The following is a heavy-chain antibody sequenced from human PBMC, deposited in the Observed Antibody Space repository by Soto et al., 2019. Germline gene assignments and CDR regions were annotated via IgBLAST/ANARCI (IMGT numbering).Heavy chain of an antibody. J-gene: IGHJ6*02. CDR1: GYTFTSYD. CDR2: MNPNSGNT. D-gene: IGHD5-12*01. CDR3: ARGLEMATIPHYYYYYGMDV. V-gene: IGHV1-8*01. Sequence: ASVKVSCKASGYTFTSYDINWVRQATGQGLEWMGWMNPNSGNTGYAQKFQGRVAMTRNTSISTAYMELSSLRSEDTAVYYCARGLEMATIPHYYYYYGMDVWGQGTTVTVSS.